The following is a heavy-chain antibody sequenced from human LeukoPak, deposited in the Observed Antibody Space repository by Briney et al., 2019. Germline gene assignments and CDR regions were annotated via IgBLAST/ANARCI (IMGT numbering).Heavy chain of an antibody. D-gene: IGHD4-17*01. CDR2: IRSDGSSK. CDR3: AKWSGDYPSYYLDY. CDR1: GFTFSSFG. Sequence: PGRSLRLSCAASGFTFSSFGLHWVRQAPGKGLEWVALIRSDGSSKNYADSVKGQFTISRDTSKNTVHLQMNNLRAEDTAVYYCAKWSGDYPSYYLDYWGQGTLVTVSS. V-gene: IGHV3-33*06. J-gene: IGHJ4*02.